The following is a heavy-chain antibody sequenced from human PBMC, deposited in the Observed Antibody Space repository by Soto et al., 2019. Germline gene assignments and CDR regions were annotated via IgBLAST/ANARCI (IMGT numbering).Heavy chain of an antibody. D-gene: IGHD6-13*01. J-gene: IGHJ4*02. CDR3: ARYGSSWHDRDFAF. V-gene: IGHV5-10-1*01. CDR2: IDPSDSYT. CDR1: GYSFTSYW. Sequence: GESLKISCKGSGYSFTSYWISWVRQMPGKGLEWMGRIDPSDSYTNYSPSFQGHVTISADKSISTAYLQWSSLKASDTAMYFCARYGSSWHDRDFAFWGQGTLVTVSS.